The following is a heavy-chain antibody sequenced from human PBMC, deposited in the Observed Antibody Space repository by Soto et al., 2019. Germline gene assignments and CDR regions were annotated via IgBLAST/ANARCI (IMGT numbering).Heavy chain of an antibody. CDR3: ARDGRIMITFGGVITANRNAFDI. Sequence: ASVKVSCKASGYTFTSYAMHWVRRAPGQRLEWMGWINAGNGNTKYSQKFQGRVTITRDTSASTAYMELSSLRSEDTAVYYCARDGRIMITFGGVITANRNAFDIWGQGTMVTVSS. D-gene: IGHD3-16*02. J-gene: IGHJ3*02. CDR2: INAGNGNT. V-gene: IGHV1-3*01. CDR1: GYTFTSYA.